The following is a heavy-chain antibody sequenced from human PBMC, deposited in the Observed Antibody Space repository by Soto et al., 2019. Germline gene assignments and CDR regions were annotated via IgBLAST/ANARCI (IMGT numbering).Heavy chain of an antibody. D-gene: IGHD3-10*01. CDR1: GGSFSGYY. Sequence: PSETLSLTCAVYGGSFSGYYWSWIRQPPGKGLEWIGEINHSGSTNYNPSLKSRVTISVDTSKNQFSLKLSSVTAADTAVYYCARTNPVSLWFGELFPDAFDIWGQGTMVTVS. J-gene: IGHJ3*02. CDR2: INHSGST. V-gene: IGHV4-34*01. CDR3: ARTNPVSLWFGELFPDAFDI.